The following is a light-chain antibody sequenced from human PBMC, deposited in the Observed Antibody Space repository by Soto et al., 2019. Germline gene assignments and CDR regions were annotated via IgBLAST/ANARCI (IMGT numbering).Light chain of an antibody. CDR1: QSISSW. Sequence: DIQMTQSPSTLSASVGDRVTITCRASQSISSWLAWYQQKPGKAPKLLMSDASSLESGVPLRVSGSGSGTEFTLTISSLQPDDFATYYCQQYNSSPWTVGQGTKVEIK. CDR3: QQYNSSPWT. CDR2: DAS. J-gene: IGKJ1*01. V-gene: IGKV1-5*01.